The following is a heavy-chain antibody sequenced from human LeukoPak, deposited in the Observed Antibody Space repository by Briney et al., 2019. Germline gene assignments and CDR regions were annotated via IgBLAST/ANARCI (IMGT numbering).Heavy chain of an antibody. D-gene: IGHD3-10*01. CDR2: INPNSGGT. CDR3: AGPMVRGAVDY. Sequence: ASVKVSCKASGYTFTGYYMHWVRQAPGQGLEWMGRINPNSGGTNYAQKFQGRVTMTRDTSISTAYMELSRLRSDDAAVYYCAGPMVRGAVDYWRQGTLVTVSS. J-gene: IGHJ4*02. CDR1: GYTFTGYY. V-gene: IGHV1-2*06.